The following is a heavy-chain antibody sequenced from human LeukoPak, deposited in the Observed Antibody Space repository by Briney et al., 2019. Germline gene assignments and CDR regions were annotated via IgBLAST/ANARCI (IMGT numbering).Heavy chain of an antibody. V-gene: IGHV5-51*01. CDR3: ARRSSGWFFDY. J-gene: IGHJ4*02. CDR2: IYPGDSDT. CDR1: GYSFTTYW. D-gene: IGHD6-19*01. Sequence: GESLRISCKGSGYSFTTYWITWVRQMPGKGLEWMGIIYPGDSDTRYSPSFQGQVTISADKSISTAYLQWSSLKASDTAMYFCARRSSGWFFDYWGQGTLVTVSS.